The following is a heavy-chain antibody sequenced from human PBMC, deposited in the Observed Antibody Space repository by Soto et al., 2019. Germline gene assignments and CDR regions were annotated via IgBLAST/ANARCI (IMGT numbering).Heavy chain of an antibody. CDR2: TSYDGSKE. CDR3: TRTIGLRRVELSPAY. CDR1: GFTFDEYA. J-gene: IGHJ4*02. D-gene: IGHD3-16*01. V-gene: IGHV3-30*03. Sequence: QVQLVESGGGVVQPGGTLRLSCAASGFTFDEYAMEWVRQAPGQGLEWVALTSYDGSKEYYGDSVQGRFTMSRENSKNTVFLHMNSLRLEDTAVYYCTRTIGLRRVELSPAYWGLGTLVTVSS.